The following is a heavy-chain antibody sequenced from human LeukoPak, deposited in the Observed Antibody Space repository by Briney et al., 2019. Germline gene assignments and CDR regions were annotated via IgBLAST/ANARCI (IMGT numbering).Heavy chain of an antibody. CDR1: GFTFSSYA. D-gene: IGHD5-12*01. V-gene: IGHV3-23*01. Sequence: GGSLRLSCAASGFTFSSYAMSWVRQAPGKGLEWVSAISGSGTNTYDADSVKGRFTISRDNSKNTLHLQMNSLRAEDTAVYYCANGFEWLPPFDYWGQGTLVTVSS. J-gene: IGHJ4*02. CDR2: ISGSGTNT. CDR3: ANGFEWLPPFDY.